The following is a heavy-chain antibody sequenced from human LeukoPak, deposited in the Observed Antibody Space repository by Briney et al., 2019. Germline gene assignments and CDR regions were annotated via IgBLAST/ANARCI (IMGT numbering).Heavy chain of an antibody. J-gene: IGHJ4*02. D-gene: IGHD3-22*01. V-gene: IGHV3-53*01. CDR1: GFTISTNY. Sequence: PGGSLRLSCAASGFTISTNYMSWVRQAPGKGLEWVSVMYTGGSTYYVDPVKGRFTISRDNSKNTLYLQMNSLRAEDTALYYCARAPFYYDSSGYPYFDGWGQGTLVTVSS. CDR2: MYTGGST. CDR3: ARAPFYYDSSGYPYFDG.